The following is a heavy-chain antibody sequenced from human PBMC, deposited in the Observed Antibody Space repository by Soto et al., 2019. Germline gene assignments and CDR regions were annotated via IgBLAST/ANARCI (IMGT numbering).Heavy chain of an antibody. CDR2: IGTAGDT. Sequence: GGSLRLSCAASVLTFSNSAMNWVRQATGRGLEWVSAIGTAGDTYYPGSVKGRFTISRENAKNSLYLQMNSLRAEDTAVYYCARAIEGPYYYYYGMDVWGQGTTVTVSS. CDR3: ARAIEGPYYYYYGMDV. CDR1: VLTFSNSA. D-gene: IGHD3-16*02. J-gene: IGHJ6*02. V-gene: IGHV3-13*01.